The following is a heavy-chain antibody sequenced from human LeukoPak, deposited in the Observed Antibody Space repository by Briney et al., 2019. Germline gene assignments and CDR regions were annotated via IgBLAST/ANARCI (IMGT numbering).Heavy chain of an antibody. CDR1: GYTFTGYY. J-gene: IGHJ4*02. CDR2: INPNSGGT. Sequence: ASVKVSCKASGYTFTGYYMHWVRQAPGQGLEWMGWINPNSGGTNYAQKFQSRVTMTRDTSISTAYMELSRLRSDDTAVYYCASLVPAAPLWADYWGQGTLVTVSS. V-gene: IGHV1-2*02. CDR3: ASLVPAAPLWADY. D-gene: IGHD2-2*01.